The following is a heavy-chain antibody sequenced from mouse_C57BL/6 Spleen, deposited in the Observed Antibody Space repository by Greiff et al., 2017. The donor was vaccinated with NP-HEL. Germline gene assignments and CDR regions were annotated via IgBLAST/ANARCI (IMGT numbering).Heavy chain of an antibody. D-gene: IGHD1-1*01. CDR1: GYTFTDYY. J-gene: IGHJ3*01. CDR2: IYPGSGNT. V-gene: IGHV1-76*01. Sequence: LVESGAELVRPGASVKLSCKASGYTFTDYYINWVKQRPGQGLEWIARIYPGSGNTYYNEKFKGKATLTAEKSSSTAYMQLSSLTSEDSAVYFCARWNYGSSPFAYWGQGTLVTVSA. CDR3: ARWNYGSSPFAY.